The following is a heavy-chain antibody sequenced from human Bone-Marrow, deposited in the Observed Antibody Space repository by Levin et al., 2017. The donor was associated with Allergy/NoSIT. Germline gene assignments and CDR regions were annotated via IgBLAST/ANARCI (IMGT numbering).Heavy chain of an antibody. CDR3: ARETVDGLCDH. Sequence: GGSLRLSCAASGFIFSDYAMNWVRQAPGKGLEWVSSISSSSYNIYYADSVKGRFIISRDNAKDSLFLQMNSLRDDYTAVYYCARETVDGLCDHWRQGTLVTVSS. V-gene: IGHV3-21*01. D-gene: IGHD5-24*01. CDR2: ISSSSYNI. CDR1: GFIFSDYA. J-gene: IGHJ4*02.